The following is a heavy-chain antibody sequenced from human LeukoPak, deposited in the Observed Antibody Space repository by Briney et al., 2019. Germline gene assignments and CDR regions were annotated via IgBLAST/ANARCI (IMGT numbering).Heavy chain of an antibody. D-gene: IGHD3-9*01. Sequence: SETLSLTCAVSGGSVSSGAYCWPWVRQPPGKGLEWIGSMSRSGNTHYNASLQSRVSISADISKNQFSLTLNSVTAADTAVYYCARECDDILTGYKTYDYWGQGTLVTVSS. CDR3: ARECDDILTGYKTYDY. J-gene: IGHJ4*02. V-gene: IGHV4-30-2*01. CDR1: GGSVSSGAYC. CDR2: MSRSGNT.